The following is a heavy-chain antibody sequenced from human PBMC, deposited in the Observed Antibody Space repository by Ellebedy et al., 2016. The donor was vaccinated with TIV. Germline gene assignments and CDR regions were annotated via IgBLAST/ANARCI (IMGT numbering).Heavy chain of an antibody. J-gene: IGHJ6*02. D-gene: IGHD2-2*01. Sequence: ASVKVSCKASGYTFTSYYMHWVRQALGQGLEWMGIINPSGGSTSYAQKFQGRVTMTRDTSTSTVYTELSSLRSEDTAVYYCARDNTSRYCSSTSCSMRGRNYYYGMDVWGQGTTVTVSS. CDR1: GYTFTSYY. CDR3: ARDNTSRYCSSTSCSMRGRNYYYGMDV. CDR2: INPSGGST. V-gene: IGHV1-46*01.